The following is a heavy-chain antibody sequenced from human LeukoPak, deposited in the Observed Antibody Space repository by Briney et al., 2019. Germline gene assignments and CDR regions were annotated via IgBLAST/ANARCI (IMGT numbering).Heavy chain of an antibody. CDR2: ISAYNGNT. J-gene: IGHJ5*02. V-gene: IGHV1-18*04. CDR3: ARDQQQLVNNWFDP. D-gene: IGHD6-13*01. Sequence: ASVKVSCKASGYTFTSYYMHWVRQAPGQGLEWMGWISAYNGNTNYAQKLQGRVTMTTDTSTSTAYMELRSLRSDDTAVYYCARDQQQLVNNWFDPWGQGTLVTVSS. CDR1: GYTFTSYY.